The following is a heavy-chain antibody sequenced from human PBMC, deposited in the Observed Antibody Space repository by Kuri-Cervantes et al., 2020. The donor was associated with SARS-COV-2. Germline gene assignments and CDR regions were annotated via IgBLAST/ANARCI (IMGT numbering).Heavy chain of an antibody. Sequence: ASVKVSCKVSGYTLTELSMHWVRQAPGQGLEWVEWINPNSGGTNYAQKFQGRVTMTRDTSISTAYMELSRLRSDDTAVYYCARGGFTMIVVVKDAFDIWGQGTMVTVSS. J-gene: IGHJ3*02. V-gene: IGHV1-2*02. D-gene: IGHD3-22*01. CDR1: GYTLTELS. CDR2: INPNSGGT. CDR3: ARGGFTMIVVVKDAFDI.